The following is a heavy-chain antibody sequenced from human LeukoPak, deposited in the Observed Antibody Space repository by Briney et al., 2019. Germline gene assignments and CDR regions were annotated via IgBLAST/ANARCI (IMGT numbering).Heavy chain of an antibody. J-gene: IGHJ4*02. V-gene: IGHV4-4*07. CDR3: ARKDGDY. CDR2: IYSSGST. D-gene: IGHD3-10*01. CDR1: GASISAFH. Sequence: SETLSLTCIVSGASISAFHWTWFRQPAGKGLEWIGLIYSSGSTLFYPSLKSRVAMSVDLTKNQLSLKLTSVTAADTAMYYSARKDGDYWGRGTLVTVSS.